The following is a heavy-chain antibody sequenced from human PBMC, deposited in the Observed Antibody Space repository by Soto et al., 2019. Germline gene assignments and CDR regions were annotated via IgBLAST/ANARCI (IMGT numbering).Heavy chain of an antibody. CDR3: ARDRIAAAGKGYYYYGMDV. Sequence: TSEILSLTCTVSGGSISSYYWSWIRQPPGKGLEWIGYIYYSGSTNYNPSLKSRVTISVDTSKNQFSLKLSSVTAADTAVYYCARDRIAAAGKGYYYYGMDVWGQGTTVTVSS. D-gene: IGHD6-13*01. CDR2: IYYSGST. V-gene: IGHV4-59*01. CDR1: GGSISSYY. J-gene: IGHJ6*02.